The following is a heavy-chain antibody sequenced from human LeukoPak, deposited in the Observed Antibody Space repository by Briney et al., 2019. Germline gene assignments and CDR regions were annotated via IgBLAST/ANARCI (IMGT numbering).Heavy chain of an antibody. Sequence: SGTLSLTCAVSGGSISSSYYWSWIRQPPGKGLEWIGYIYYSGSTNYNPSLKSRVTISVDTSKNQFSLKLSSVTAADTAVYYCARVPGYCSGGSCYYFYFDYWGQGTLVTVSS. CDR3: ARVPGYCSGGSCYYFYFDY. CDR1: GGSISSSYY. V-gene: IGHV4-59*12. J-gene: IGHJ4*02. CDR2: IYYSGST. D-gene: IGHD2-15*01.